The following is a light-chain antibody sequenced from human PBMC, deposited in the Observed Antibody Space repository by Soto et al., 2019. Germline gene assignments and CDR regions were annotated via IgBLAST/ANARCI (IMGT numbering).Light chain of an antibody. Sequence: QSALTQPRSVSGSPGQSVTISCTGASSDVGAYDSVSWYQQHPGKAPKLMIYDVSKRPSGVPDRFSGSKSGNTASLTISGLQADDEADYYCCSYAGSYTLIFGGGTKLTVL. CDR3: CSYAGSYTLI. CDR1: SSDVGAYDS. V-gene: IGLV2-11*01. CDR2: DVS. J-gene: IGLJ2*01.